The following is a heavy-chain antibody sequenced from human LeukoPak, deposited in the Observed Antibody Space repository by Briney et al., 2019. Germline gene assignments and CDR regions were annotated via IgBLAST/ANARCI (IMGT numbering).Heavy chain of an antibody. J-gene: IGHJ4*02. CDR1: GFTFSSYN. CDR2: ISSSSSYI. D-gene: IGHD6-13*01. V-gene: IGHV3-21*01. CDR3: ARVAAAGIGEDY. Sequence: GGSLRLSCAASGFTFSSYNMKRVRQAPGKGLEWVSPISSSSSYIYYADSVKGRFTISRDNAKNSLYLQMNSLRAEDTAVYYCARVAAAGIGEDYWGQGTLVTVSS.